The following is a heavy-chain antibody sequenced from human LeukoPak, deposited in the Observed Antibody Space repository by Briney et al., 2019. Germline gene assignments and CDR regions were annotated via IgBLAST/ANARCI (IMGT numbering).Heavy chain of an antibody. Sequence: GGSLRLSCAASGFTFSSYAMHWVRQAPGKGLEWVAVISYDGSNKYYADSVKGRFTISRDNSKNTLYLQMNSLRAEDTAVYYCARAPLAVAATTYFKEWSQGTLVTVSS. CDR2: ISYDGSNK. CDR3: ARAPLAVAATTYFKE. CDR1: GFTFSSYA. V-gene: IGHV3-30*04. D-gene: IGHD2-15*01. J-gene: IGHJ4*02.